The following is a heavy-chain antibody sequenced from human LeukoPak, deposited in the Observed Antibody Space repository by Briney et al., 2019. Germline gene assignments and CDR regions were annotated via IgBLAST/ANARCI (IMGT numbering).Heavy chain of an antibody. CDR3: ARGQQWLAQDY. CDR1: VYTFTGYY. D-gene: IGHD6-19*01. Sequence: GASVKVSFKASVYTFTGYYMHWVRQAPGQGLEWMGWINPNNGGTNYAQKFQGRVTMTRDTSISTAYMELSRLRSDDTAVYYCARGQQWLAQDYWGQGTLVTVSS. V-gene: IGHV1-2*02. CDR2: INPNNGGT. J-gene: IGHJ4*02.